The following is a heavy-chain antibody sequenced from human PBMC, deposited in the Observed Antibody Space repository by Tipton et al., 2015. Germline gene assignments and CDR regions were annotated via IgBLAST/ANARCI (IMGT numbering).Heavy chain of an antibody. V-gene: IGHV4-59*01. Sequence: TLSLTCIFSSDSISKYYWSWIRQSPGKEPEWIGYIHYSGSTNYNPSLKSRVTISIDTSESQFSLNLSSMTAADTAVYYCARARGRRGGLFDSWGQGILVTVSS. CDR2: IHYSGST. J-gene: IGHJ4*02. CDR3: ARARGRRGGLFDS. D-gene: IGHD4-23*01. CDR1: SDSISKYY.